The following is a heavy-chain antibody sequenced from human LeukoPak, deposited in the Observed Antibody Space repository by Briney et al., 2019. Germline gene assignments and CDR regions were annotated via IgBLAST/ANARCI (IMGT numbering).Heavy chain of an antibody. J-gene: IGHJ3*02. D-gene: IGHD3-9*01. Sequence: PGGSLRLSCAVSGFTVSSNYMNWVRQAPGKGLEWVSIIYSGGSTYYADSVKGRFTISRDNSKNTLYLQLNSVRAEDTAVYYCARASTGYPDAFDIWGQGTMVTVSS. CDR1: GFTVSSNY. CDR2: IYSGGST. V-gene: IGHV3-66*01. CDR3: ARASTGYPDAFDI.